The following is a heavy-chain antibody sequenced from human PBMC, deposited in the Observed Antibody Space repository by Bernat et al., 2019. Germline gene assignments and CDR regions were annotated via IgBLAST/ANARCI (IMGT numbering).Heavy chain of an antibody. CDR2: ISAYNGNT. V-gene: IGHV1-18*04. CDR3: ARAQYNWNADYYYYGMDV. Sequence: VQLVQSGAEVKKPGASVKVSCKASGYTFTSYGISWVRQAPGQGLEWMGWISAYNGNTNYAQKLQGRVTMTTDTSTSTAYMELRSLRSDDTAVYYCARAQYNWNADYYYYGMDVWGQGTTVTVSS. CDR1: GYTFTSYG. D-gene: IGHD1-1*01. J-gene: IGHJ6*02.